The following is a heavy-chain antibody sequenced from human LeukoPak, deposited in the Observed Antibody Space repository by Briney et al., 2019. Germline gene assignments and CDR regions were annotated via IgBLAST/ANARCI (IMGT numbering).Heavy chain of an antibody. J-gene: IGHJ4*02. CDR2: IYYSGST. CDR1: GGSISSSSYY. V-gene: IGHV4-39*07. D-gene: IGHD2-2*01. CDR3: ARVGAGYCSSTSCYAFDY. Sequence: SETLSLTCTVSGGSISSSSYYWGWIRQPPGKGLEWIGSIYYSGSTYYNPSLKSRVTISVDTSKNQFSLKLSSVTAADTAVYYCARVGAGYCSSTSCYAFDYWGQGTLVTVSS.